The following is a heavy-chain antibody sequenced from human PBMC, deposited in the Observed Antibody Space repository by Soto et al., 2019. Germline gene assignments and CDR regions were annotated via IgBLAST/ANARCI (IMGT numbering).Heavy chain of an antibody. CDR3: ARQWRSSWDYYYYGMDV. CDR2: IYYSGST. CDR1: GGSISSSSYY. J-gene: IGHJ6*02. Sequence: SETLSLTCTVSGGSISSSSYYWGWIRQPPGKGLEWIGSIYYSGSTYYNPSLKSRVTISVDTSKNQFSLKLSSVTAADTAVYYCARQWRSSWDYYYYGMDVWGQGTTVTVSS. V-gene: IGHV4-39*01. D-gene: IGHD6-13*01.